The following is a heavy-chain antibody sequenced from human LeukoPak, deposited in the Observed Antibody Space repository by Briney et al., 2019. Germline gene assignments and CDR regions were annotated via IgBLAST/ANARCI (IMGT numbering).Heavy chain of an antibody. CDR1: GFTFSDYG. CDR2: IWNDGINK. V-gene: IGHV3-33*01. J-gene: IGHJ4*02. CDR3: ARDYGIVVVPAANPLDY. Sequence: GGSLRLSCAASGFTFSDYGIHWVRQAPGTGLEWVAVIWNDGINKYYADSVKGRFTISRDNSKNTLYLQMNSLRAEDTAVYYCARDYGIVVVPAANPLDYWGQGTLVTVSS. D-gene: IGHD2-2*01.